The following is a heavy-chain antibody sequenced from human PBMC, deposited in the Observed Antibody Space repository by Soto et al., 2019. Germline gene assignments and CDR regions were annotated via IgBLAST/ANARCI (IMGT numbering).Heavy chain of an antibody. J-gene: IGHJ6*03. CDR3: ARGGEYQLLLRDYYYHNMDV. D-gene: IGHD2-2*01. CDR2: VNHSGTT. Sequence: QVQLQQWGAGLLKPSETLALTCAVYDGSISGYYWSWIRQPPGKGLEWIGEVNHSGTTNYNPSLKSRVTISVDTSTNRFSLSLRSVTAADTAVYYCARGGEYQLLLRDYYYHNMDVLGKGTTVTVSS. CDR1: DGSISGYY. V-gene: IGHV4-34*01.